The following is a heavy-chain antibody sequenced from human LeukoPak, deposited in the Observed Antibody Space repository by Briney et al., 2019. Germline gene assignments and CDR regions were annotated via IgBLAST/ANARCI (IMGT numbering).Heavy chain of an antibody. CDR1: GFTFSSYS. V-gene: IGHV3-48*01. Sequence: PGGSLRLSCAASGFTFSSYSMNWVRQAPGKGLEWVSYISSSSSTIYYADSVKGRFTISRDNAKNSLYPQMNSLRAEDTAVYYCASGPLYYDFWSGYYGPDWFDPWGQGTLVTVSS. CDR2: ISSSSSTI. D-gene: IGHD3-3*01. J-gene: IGHJ5*02. CDR3: ASGPLYYDFWSGYYGPDWFDP.